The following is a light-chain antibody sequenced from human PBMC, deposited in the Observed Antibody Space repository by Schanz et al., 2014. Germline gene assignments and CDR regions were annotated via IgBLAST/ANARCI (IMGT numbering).Light chain of an antibody. CDR1: RSNIASNT. V-gene: IGLV1-44*01. CDR2: SHN. J-gene: IGLJ3*02. CDR3: ATWDDSLNGWV. Sequence: QSVLTQPPSASGTPGQRVTISCSGSRSNIASNTVNWYQQLPGTAPKLLIYSHNQRPSGVPDRFSGSKSGTSASLAISGLQSEDEADYYCATWDDSLNGWVFGGGTKLTVL.